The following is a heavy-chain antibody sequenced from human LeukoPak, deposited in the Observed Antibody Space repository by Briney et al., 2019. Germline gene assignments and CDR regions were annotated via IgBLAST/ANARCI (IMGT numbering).Heavy chain of an antibody. V-gene: IGHV3-7*04. CDR1: GITFSRSW. CDR3: ARDRGGRTGLDD. Sequence: PGGSLRLSCAASGITFSRSWMSWVRQAPGKGLEWVGFIKEDGSEKYYVDSVKGRFTISRDNAENSLYLQMNSLRAEDTAVYYCARDRGGRTGLDDWGQGTLVTVSS. CDR2: IKEDGSEK. D-gene: IGHD2-15*01. J-gene: IGHJ4*02.